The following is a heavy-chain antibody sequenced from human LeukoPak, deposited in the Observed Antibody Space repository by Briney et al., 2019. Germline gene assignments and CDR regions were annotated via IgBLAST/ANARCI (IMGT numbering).Heavy chain of an antibody. CDR3: ARDRGYTYGAGYYYGMDV. V-gene: IGHV4-59*01. CDR2: IYYSGST. D-gene: IGHD5-18*01. CDR1: GGSISSYY. Sequence: PSETLSLTCTVSGGSISSYYWSWIRQPPGKGLEWIGYIYYSGSTNYNPSLKSRVTISVDTSKNQFSLKLSSVTAADTAVYYCARDRGYTYGAGYYYGMDVWGQGTTVTVSS. J-gene: IGHJ6*02.